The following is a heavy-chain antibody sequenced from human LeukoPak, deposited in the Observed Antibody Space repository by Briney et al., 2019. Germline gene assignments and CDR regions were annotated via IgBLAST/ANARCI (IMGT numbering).Heavy chain of an antibody. J-gene: IGHJ4*02. V-gene: IGHV3-30*04. CDR1: GFTFSSYA. Sequence: GGSLRLSCAASGFTFSSYAMHWVRQAPGKGLEWVAVISYDGSNKYYADSVKGRFTISRDNSKNTLYLQMNSLRAEDTAVYYCARPPTTVTTLPTFDYWGQGTLVTVSS. D-gene: IGHD4-17*01. CDR3: ARPPTTVTTLPTFDY. CDR2: ISYDGSNK.